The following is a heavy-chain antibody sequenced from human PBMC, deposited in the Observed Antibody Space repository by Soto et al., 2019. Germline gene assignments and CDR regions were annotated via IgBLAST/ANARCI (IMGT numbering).Heavy chain of an antibody. V-gene: IGHV4-61*01. CDR1: GGSVSSGSYY. J-gene: IGHJ6*02. CDR2: IYYSGST. D-gene: IGHD3-3*01. Sequence: SETLSLTCTVSGGSVSSGSYYWSWIRQPPGKGLEWIGYIYYSGSTNYNPSLKSRVTISVDTSKNQFSLKLSSVTAADTAVYYCARDRYYDFWSGSMGRYYYGMDVWGQGTTVTVSS. CDR3: ARDRYYDFWSGSMGRYYYGMDV.